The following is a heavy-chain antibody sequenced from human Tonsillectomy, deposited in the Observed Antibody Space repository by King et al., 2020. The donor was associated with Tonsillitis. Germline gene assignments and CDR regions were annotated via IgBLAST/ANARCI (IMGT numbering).Heavy chain of an antibody. CDR3: ATNALGSDSSAYRDFSH. J-gene: IGHJ1*01. D-gene: IGHD3-22*01. CDR2: INPNSGDT. CDR1: ADTFAGHF. V-gene: IGHV1-2*02. Sequence: VQLVESGAELRKPGASVSVSCRTSADTFAGHFVHWVRQAPGQGLEWMGWINPNSGDTHYAQKFQGRVTMSGDVSATTAYMGLSSLGPDDSAVYYCATNALGSDSSAYRDFSHWGQGTLVTVSS.